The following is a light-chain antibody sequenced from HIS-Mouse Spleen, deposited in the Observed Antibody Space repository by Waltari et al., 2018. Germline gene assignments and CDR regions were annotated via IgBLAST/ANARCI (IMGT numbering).Light chain of an antibody. Sequence: QSALTQPASVSGSPGQSITIACTGPSSDVGSYNPVSWYQQHPGKAPKRMIYEGSKRPSGVSNRFSGSKSGNTASLTISGLQAEDEADYYCCSYAGSSTLVFGGGTKLTVL. CDR2: EGS. V-gene: IGLV2-23*01. CDR3: CSYAGSSTLV. J-gene: IGLJ2*01. CDR1: SSDVGSYNP.